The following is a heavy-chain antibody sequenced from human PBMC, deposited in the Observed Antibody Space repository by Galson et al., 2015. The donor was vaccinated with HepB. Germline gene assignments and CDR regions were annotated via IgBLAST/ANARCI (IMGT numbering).Heavy chain of an antibody. V-gene: IGHV1-69*05. J-gene: IGHJ4*02. Sequence: SAISWVRQAPGQGLEWMGGLIPFFGIPKYTQKFQVRVTITTDESTTTAYMELSSLRSEDTAVYYCATVFNFWGDLFDNWGQGTLVTVSS. D-gene: IGHD3-3*01. CDR3: ATVFNFWGDLFDN. CDR1: SA. CDR2: LIPFFGIP.